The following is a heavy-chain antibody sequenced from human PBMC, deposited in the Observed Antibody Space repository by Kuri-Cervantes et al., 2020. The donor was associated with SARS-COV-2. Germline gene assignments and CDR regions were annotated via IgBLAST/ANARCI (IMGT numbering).Heavy chain of an antibody. V-gene: IGHV4-39*07. CDR3: ARLYCSGGNFDY. J-gene: IGHJ4*02. CDR2: IYYSGST. CDR1: GGSISSSSYS. Sequence: LRLSCTVSGGSISSSSYSWGWIRQPPGKGLEWMGSIYYSGSTYYNPSFKSRVTMSVDTSKNQYYMKLNSVTAADTAVYYCARLYCSGGNFDYWGQGTLVTVSS. D-gene: IGHD2-15*01.